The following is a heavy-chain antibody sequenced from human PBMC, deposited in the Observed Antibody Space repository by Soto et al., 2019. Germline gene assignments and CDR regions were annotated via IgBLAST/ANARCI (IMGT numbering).Heavy chain of an antibody. D-gene: IGHD6-13*01. V-gene: IGHV1-18*01. CDR3: ARGSSWSPNYYYYYMDV. Sequence: ASVKVSCKASGYTFTSYGISWVRQAPGQGLEWMGWISAYNGNTNYAQKLQGRVTMTTDTSTSTAYMELRSLRSDDTAVYYCARGSSWSPNYYYYYMDVWGKGTTVTVSS. CDR2: ISAYNGNT. CDR1: GYTFTSYG. J-gene: IGHJ6*03.